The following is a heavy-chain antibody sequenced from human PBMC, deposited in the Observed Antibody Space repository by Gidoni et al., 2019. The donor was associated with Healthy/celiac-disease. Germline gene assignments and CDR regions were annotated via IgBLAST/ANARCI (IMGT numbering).Heavy chain of an antibody. D-gene: IGHD3-22*01. CDR3: ATANYYDSSGYRPPHKSVRYYMDV. CDR1: GFTFSSYS. Sequence: EVQLVESGGGLVQPGGSLRLSCAASGFTFSSYSMNWVRQAPGKGLEWVSYISSSSSTIYYADSVKGRFTISRDNAKNSLYLQMNSLRAEDTAVYYCATANYYDSSGYRPPHKSVRYYMDVWGKGTTVTVSS. J-gene: IGHJ6*03. CDR2: ISSSSSTI. V-gene: IGHV3-48*01.